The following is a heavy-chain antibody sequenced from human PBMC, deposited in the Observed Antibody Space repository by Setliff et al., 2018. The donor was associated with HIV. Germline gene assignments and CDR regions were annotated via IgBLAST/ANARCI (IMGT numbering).Heavy chain of an antibody. D-gene: IGHD3-16*01. CDR1: GYTFTSYG. Sequence: ASVKLSCKAPGYTFTSYGISWVRQAPGQGLEWMGWTSAYSGNTNYAQKLQGRVTMTTDTSTSTAYMELRSLRSDDTAVYYCARVEAFGGVSYSYYYMDVWGKGTTVTVSS. V-gene: IGHV1-18*01. CDR2: TSAYSGNT. CDR3: ARVEAFGGVSYSYYYMDV. J-gene: IGHJ6*03.